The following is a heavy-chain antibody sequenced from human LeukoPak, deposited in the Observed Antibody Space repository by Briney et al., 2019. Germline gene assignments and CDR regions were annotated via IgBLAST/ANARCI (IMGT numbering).Heavy chain of an antibody. CDR3: AREDKGGVDY. J-gene: IGHJ4*02. V-gene: IGHV3-30*02. Sequence: GGSLRLSCTASGFTFSNHGMHWVRQAPGKGLEWVAFIRYDGITKYYADSVKDRFTISRDNAKNSLFLQMNSLRAEDTALYYCAREDKGGVDYWGQGTLVTVSS. D-gene: IGHD3-16*01. CDR2: IRYDGITK. CDR1: GFTFSNHG.